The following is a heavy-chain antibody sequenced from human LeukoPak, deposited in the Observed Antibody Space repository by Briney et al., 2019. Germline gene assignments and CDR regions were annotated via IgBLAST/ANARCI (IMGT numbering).Heavy chain of an antibody. CDR3: ARGDIVATILGYYYYYMDV. CDR1: GYTFTSYD. V-gene: IGHV1-8*01. CDR2: MNPNSGNT. D-gene: IGHD5-12*01. J-gene: IGHJ6*03. Sequence: ASVTVSCKASGYTFTSYDINWVRQATGQGLEWMGWMNPNSGNTGYAQKFQGRVTMTRNTSISTAYMELSSLRSEDTAVYYCARGDIVATILGYYYYYMDVWGKGTTVTISS.